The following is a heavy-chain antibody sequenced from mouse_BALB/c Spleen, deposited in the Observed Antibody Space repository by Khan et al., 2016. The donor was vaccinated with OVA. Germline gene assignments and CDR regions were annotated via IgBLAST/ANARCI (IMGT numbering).Heavy chain of an antibody. J-gene: IGHJ1*01. Sequence: EVELVESGGGLVKPGGSLKLSCTASGFAFSSFDMSWVRQTPEKRLEWVAYISSGGDNTYSPDTVKGRFTISRDNAKNTLYLQMSSLTSEDTAMYYVTSRPGYFDVWGAGTTVTVSS. V-gene: IGHV5-12-1*01. CDR1: GFAFSSFD. CDR2: ISSGGDNT. CDR3: TSRPGYFDV.